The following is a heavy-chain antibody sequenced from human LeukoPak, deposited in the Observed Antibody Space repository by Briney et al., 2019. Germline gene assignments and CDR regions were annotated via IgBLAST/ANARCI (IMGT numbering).Heavy chain of an antibody. CDR3: ASSAYSFRHGLLDY. Sequence: GASVKVSCKASGYTFTGYYMHWVRQAPGQGLEWMGWINPNSGGTNYAQKFQGRVTMTRDTSISTAYMELSRLRSDDTAAYYCASSAYSFRHGLLDYWGQGTLVTVSS. D-gene: IGHD5-18*01. V-gene: IGHV1-2*02. CDR2: INPNSGGT. J-gene: IGHJ4*02. CDR1: GYTFTGYY.